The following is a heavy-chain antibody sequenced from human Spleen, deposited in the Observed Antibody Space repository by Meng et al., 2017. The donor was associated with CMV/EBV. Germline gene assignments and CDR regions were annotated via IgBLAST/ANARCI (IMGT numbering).Heavy chain of an antibody. CDR3: AKGRYSGSSGYFDY. V-gene: IGHV3-11*01. D-gene: IGHD1-26*01. CDR1: GFTFSDYY. Sequence: GESLKISCAASGFTFSDYYMSWIRQAPGKGLEWVSYISSSSSTIYYADSVKGRFTISRDNAKNSLYLQMNSLRAEDTALYYCAKGRYSGSSGYFDYWGQGTLVTVSS. J-gene: IGHJ4*02. CDR2: ISSSSSTI.